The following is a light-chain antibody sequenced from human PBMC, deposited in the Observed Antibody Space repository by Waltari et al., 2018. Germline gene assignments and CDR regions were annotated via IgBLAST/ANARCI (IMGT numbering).Light chain of an antibody. V-gene: IGKV4-1*01. Sequence: DIVMTQSPDSLAVSLGERATINCKSSQSVLYSTNNKNYLAWFQQKPGQPPTLLIYWAATRESGVPDRFSGSGSGTYFTLTISSLQAEDVAVYYCQQYYSAPLTFGGGTKVEIK. CDR2: WAA. CDR3: QQYYSAPLT. J-gene: IGKJ4*01. CDR1: QSVLYSTNNKNY.